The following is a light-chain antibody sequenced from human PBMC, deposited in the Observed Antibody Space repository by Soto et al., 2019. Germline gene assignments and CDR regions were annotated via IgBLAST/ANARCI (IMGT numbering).Light chain of an antibody. V-gene: IGKV3-11*01. CDR1: QSVSSY. CDR3: QQRSNGPLYT. Sequence: EIVLTQSPATLSLSPGERATLSCRASQSVSSYLAWYQQKPGQAPRLLIYDASNRATGIPARFSGSGSGTDFPLTISSLEPEDFAVYYCQQRSNGPLYTFGQGTKLEIK. J-gene: IGKJ2*01. CDR2: DAS.